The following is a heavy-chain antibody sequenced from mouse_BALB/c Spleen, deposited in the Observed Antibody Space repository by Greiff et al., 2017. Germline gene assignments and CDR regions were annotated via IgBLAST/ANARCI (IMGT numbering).Heavy chain of an antibody. V-gene: IGHV2-2*02. D-gene: IGHD2-2*01. CDR3: ARNGGGYGYYYAMDY. J-gene: IGHJ4*01. CDR1: GFSLTSYG. CDR2: IWSGGST. Sequence: QVQLKESGPGLVQPSQSLSITCTVSGFSLTSYGVHWVRQSPGKGLEWLGVIWSGGSTDYNAAFISRLSISKDNSKSQVFFKMNSLQANDTAIYYCARNGGGYGYYYAMDYWGQGTSVTVSS.